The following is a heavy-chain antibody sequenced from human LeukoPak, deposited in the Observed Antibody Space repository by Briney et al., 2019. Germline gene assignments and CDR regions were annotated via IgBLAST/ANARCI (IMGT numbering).Heavy chain of an antibody. Sequence: AGGSLRLSCAASGFTFSSYAMSWVRQAPGKGLEWVSAISDSGDYTYYADSVKGRFTISRDNSKNTLYLQMNSLRAEDTAVYYCASLGDYYDSSGYYYWGQGTLVTVSS. CDR1: GFTFSSYA. V-gene: IGHV3-23*01. CDR2: ISDSGDYT. CDR3: ASLGDYYDSSGYYY. J-gene: IGHJ4*02. D-gene: IGHD3-22*01.